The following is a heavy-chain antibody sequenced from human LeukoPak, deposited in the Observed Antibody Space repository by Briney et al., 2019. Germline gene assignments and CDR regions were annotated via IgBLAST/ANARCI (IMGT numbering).Heavy chain of an antibody. J-gene: IGHJ2*01. D-gene: IGHD3-9*01. CDR2: INYSGSP. Sequence: PSETLSLTCTVSGGSISTYYWTWIRRPPGKGLEWIGYINYSGSPGYNPSLESRVTISVDTSKNQFSLKLTSVTAADTAVYYCARRTYYDILTGYKYWYFDLWGRGTLVTVSS. CDR1: GGSISTYY. CDR3: ARRTYYDILTGYKYWYFDL. V-gene: IGHV4-59*01.